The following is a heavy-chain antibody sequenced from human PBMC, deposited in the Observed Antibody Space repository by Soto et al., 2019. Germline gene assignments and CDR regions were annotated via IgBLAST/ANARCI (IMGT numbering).Heavy chain of an antibody. CDR2: IKSITDGGTT. CDR3: TTDSADIVVVPATFGMDV. Sequence: GGSLRLSCAASGITFSNAWMTWVRQAPGKGLEWVGRIKSITDGGTTDYAAPVKGRFTISRDDSKDTLYLQMNNLRTEDTAVYHCTTDSADIVVVPATFGMDVWGQGTAVTVSS. D-gene: IGHD2-2*01. CDR1: GITFSNAW. J-gene: IGHJ6*02. V-gene: IGHV3-15*01.